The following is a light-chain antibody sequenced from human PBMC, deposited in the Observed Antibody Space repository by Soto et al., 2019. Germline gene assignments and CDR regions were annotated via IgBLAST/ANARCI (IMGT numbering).Light chain of an antibody. CDR3: QQYDNLPLT. V-gene: IGKV1-33*01. CDR2: DAS. CDR1: QDISNY. Sequence: DIQMTQSPSSLSASGGDRVTITCQAIQDISNYLNWYQQKPGKAPKLLIYDASNLETGVPSRFSGSGSGTDFTFTISSLQPEDIATYYCQQYDNLPLTFGGGTKVDIK. J-gene: IGKJ4*01.